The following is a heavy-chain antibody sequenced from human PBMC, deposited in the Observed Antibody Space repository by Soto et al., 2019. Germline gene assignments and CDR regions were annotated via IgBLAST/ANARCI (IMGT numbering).Heavy chain of an antibody. D-gene: IGHD3-10*01. Sequence: QVQLQESGPGLVKPSQTLSLTCTVSGGSISSGGYYWSWIRQHPGKGLEWIGYIYYSGSTYYNPSLKSRVTISVDTSKNQFSLKLSSVTAADTAVYYCARDPYYYGSGSYRLGYYYGMDVWGQGTTVTVSS. CDR3: ARDPYYYGSGSYRLGYYYGMDV. J-gene: IGHJ6*02. CDR1: GGSISSGGYY. CDR2: IYYSGST. V-gene: IGHV4-31*03.